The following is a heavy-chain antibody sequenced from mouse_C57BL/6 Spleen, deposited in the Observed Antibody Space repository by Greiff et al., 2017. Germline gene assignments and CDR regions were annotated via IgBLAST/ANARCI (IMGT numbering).Heavy chain of an antibody. CDR2: IDPANGNT. Sequence: VQLKQSVAELVRPGASVKLSCTASGFNIKNTYMHWVKQRPEQGLEWIGRIDPANGNTKYAPKFQGKATITADTSSNTAYLQLSSLTSEDTAIYYCARLSYYGSSPFAYWGQGTLVTVSA. J-gene: IGHJ3*01. V-gene: IGHV14-3*01. CDR3: ARLSYYGSSPFAY. D-gene: IGHD1-1*01. CDR1: GFNIKNTY.